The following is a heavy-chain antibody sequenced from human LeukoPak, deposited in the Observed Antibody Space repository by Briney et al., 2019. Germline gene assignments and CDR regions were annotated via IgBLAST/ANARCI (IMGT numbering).Heavy chain of an antibody. CDR1: GFTFADAW. D-gene: IGHD6-19*01. CDR2: FTLLETT. V-gene: IGHV4-4*02. Sequence: GSLRLSCAASGFTFADAWMSWVRQAPGKGLEWLGEFTLLETTNYNPSLKSRVTISVDPSKNQFSLKLSSVTAADTAVYYCARDYGVAGLYYYYGMDVWGQGTTVTVSS. CDR3: ARDYGVAGLYYYYGMDV. J-gene: IGHJ6*02.